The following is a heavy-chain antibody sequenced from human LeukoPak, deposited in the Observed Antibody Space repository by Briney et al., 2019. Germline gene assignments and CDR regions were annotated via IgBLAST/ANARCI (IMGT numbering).Heavy chain of an antibody. CDR1: GDSISSGDYY. CDR2: IYYSGST. J-gene: IGHJ4*02. V-gene: IGHV4-61*08. CDR3: ARVGPYYYDSSGYYGASYFDY. Sequence: PSETLSLTCTVSGDSISSGDYYWSWIRQPPGKGLEWIGYIYYSGSTNYNPSLKSRVTISVDTSKNQFSLKLSSVTAADMAVYYCARVGPYYYDSSGYYGASYFDYWGQGTLVTVSS. D-gene: IGHD3-22*01.